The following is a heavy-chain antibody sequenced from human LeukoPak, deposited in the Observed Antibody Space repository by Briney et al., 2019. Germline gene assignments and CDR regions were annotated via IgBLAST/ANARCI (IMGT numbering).Heavy chain of an antibody. D-gene: IGHD3-3*01. CDR3: ARGRYDFWSGYYGF. V-gene: IGHV4-34*01. CDR2: IIHSGST. CDR1: GGSLSNNY. Sequence: PSETLSLTCAVSGGSLSNNYWSWIRQPPGKGLDWIGEIIHSGSTNYNPSLKSRVTISVDTSKNQVSLKLHSVTAADTAVYYCARGRYDFWSGYYGFWGQGTLVTVSS. J-gene: IGHJ4*02.